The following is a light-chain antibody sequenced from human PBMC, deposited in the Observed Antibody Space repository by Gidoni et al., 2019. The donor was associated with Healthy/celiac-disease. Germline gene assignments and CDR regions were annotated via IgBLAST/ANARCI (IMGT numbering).Light chain of an antibody. Sequence: DIQMTQSPSSLSASVGDRVTIPCRASQSISSYLNWYQQKPGKAPKLLIYAASSLQSGVPSSFSGSGSGTDFTLTISSLQPEDFATYYCQQSYSTLTWTFGQGTKVEIK. CDR3: QQSYSTLTWT. V-gene: IGKV1-39*01. CDR1: QSISSY. CDR2: AAS. J-gene: IGKJ1*01.